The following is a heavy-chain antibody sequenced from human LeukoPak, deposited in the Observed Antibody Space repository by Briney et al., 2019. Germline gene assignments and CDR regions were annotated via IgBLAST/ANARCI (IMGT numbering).Heavy chain of an antibody. D-gene: IGHD1-20*01. V-gene: IGHV4-34*01. Sequence: SETLSLTCTVSGGSISSYYWSWIRQPPGKGLEWIGEINHSGSTNYNPSLKSRVTISVDTSKNQFSLKLSSVTAADTAVYYCARDGGITGNWFDPWGQGALVTVSS. CDR3: ARDGGITGNWFDP. CDR2: INHSGST. CDR1: GGSISSYY. J-gene: IGHJ5*02.